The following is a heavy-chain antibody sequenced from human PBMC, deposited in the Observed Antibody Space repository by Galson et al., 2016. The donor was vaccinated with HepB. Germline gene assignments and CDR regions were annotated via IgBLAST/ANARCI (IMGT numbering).Heavy chain of an antibody. V-gene: IGHV3-64*01. CDR2: INSNGGST. J-gene: IGHJ6*04. CDR3: ARVGFGLLTGYYDGHYDMDV. CDR1: GFTFSNYA. Sequence: SLRLSCAASGFTFSNYAMHWVRQAPGKALESVSAINSNGGSTFYAISVKGRFTISRDNSENRLYLQMDSLRLEDMAVYYCARVGFGLLTGYYDGHYDMDVWGKGTTVTVSS. D-gene: IGHD3-9*01.